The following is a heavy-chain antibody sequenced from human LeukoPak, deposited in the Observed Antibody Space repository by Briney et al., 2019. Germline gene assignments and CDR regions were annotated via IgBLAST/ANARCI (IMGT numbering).Heavy chain of an antibody. CDR2: INPNSGGT. CDR3: ARGPYCSSTSCEYYFDY. Sequence: ASVKVSCKASGYTFTGYYMHWVRQAPGQGLEWMGWINPNSGGTSYAQKFQGRVTMTRDTSISTAYMELSRLRSDDTAVYYCARGPYCSSTSCEYYFDYWGQGTLVTVSS. CDR1: GYTFTGYY. V-gene: IGHV1-2*02. J-gene: IGHJ4*02. D-gene: IGHD2-2*01.